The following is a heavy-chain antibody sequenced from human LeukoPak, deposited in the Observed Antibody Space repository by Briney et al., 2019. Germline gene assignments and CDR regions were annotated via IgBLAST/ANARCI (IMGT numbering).Heavy chain of an antibody. Sequence: GASVKVSCKASGGTFSSYAMSWVRPAPGQGLEWMGRIIPILGIANYAQKFQGRVTITADKSTSTAYMELSSLRSEDTAVYYCARGDYGESPWGQGTLVTVSS. CDR3: ARGDYGESP. V-gene: IGHV1-69*04. D-gene: IGHD4-17*01. CDR1: GGTFSSYA. CDR2: IIPILGIA. J-gene: IGHJ4*02.